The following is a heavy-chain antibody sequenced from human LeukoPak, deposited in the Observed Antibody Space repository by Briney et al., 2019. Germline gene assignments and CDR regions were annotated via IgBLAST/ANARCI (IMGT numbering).Heavy chain of an antibody. V-gene: IGHV3-30-3*01. Sequence: GGSLRLSCAASGFTFSSYAMHWVRQAPGKGLEWVAVISYDGSNKYYADSVKGRFTISRDNSKTTLYLQMNSLRAEDTAVYYCASGYDSSGTGGYGMDVWGQGTTVTVSS. CDR3: ASGYDSSGTGGYGMDV. CDR1: GFTFSSYA. D-gene: IGHD3-22*01. J-gene: IGHJ6*02. CDR2: ISYDGSNK.